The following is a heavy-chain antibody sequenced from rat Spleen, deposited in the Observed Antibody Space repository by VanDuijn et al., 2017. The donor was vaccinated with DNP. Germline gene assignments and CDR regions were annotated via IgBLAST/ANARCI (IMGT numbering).Heavy chain of an antibody. J-gene: IGHJ2*01. CDR2: ISNTGDNT. Sequence: EVQLVESGGGPVQPGRSLKLSCVASGFIFSNYWMTWIRQAPGKGLEWVASISNTGDNTYYSDSVKGRFSLSRNNAKSSLYLQMDSLTSEDTATYYCAGRPPPTRGPFDYWGQGVMVTVSS. CDR3: AGRPPPTRGPFDY. V-gene: IGHV5-31*01. CDR1: GFIFSNYW. D-gene: IGHD1-4*01.